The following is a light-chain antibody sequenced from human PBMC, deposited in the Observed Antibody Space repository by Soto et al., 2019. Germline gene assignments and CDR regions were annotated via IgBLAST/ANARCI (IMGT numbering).Light chain of an antibody. V-gene: IGKV1-39*01. J-gene: IGKJ3*01. Sequence: DIPMTQSPSSLSASVGDRVTITCRASQSIDSYLNWYQQRPGKAPKLLLYAASSLQSGVPSRFSGSGSETDFTLTISSLQPEDFATYDCQQSHNTPSTFGPGTKVDIK. CDR3: QQSHNTPST. CDR2: AAS. CDR1: QSIDSY.